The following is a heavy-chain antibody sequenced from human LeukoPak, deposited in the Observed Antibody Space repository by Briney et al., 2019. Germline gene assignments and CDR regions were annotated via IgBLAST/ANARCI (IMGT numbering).Heavy chain of an antibody. Sequence: GASMKVSCKASGYTFTSYGISWVRQAPGQGLEWMGWISAYNGNTNYAQKLQGRVTMTTDTSTSTAYMELRSLRSDDTAVYYCARVPSSGGSGSFDYWGQGTLVTVSS. CDR2: ISAYNGNT. CDR1: GYTFTSYG. V-gene: IGHV1-18*01. CDR3: ARVPSSGGSGSFDY. J-gene: IGHJ4*02. D-gene: IGHD3-10*01.